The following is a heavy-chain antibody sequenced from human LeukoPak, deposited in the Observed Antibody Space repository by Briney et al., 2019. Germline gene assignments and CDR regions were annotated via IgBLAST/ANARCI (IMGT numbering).Heavy chain of an antibody. CDR3: ASGGVYSS. V-gene: IGHV3-7*01. D-gene: IGHD6-13*01. CDR1: GFPFSTFW. Sequence: GGSLRLSCEASGFPFSTFWMIWVRQPPGKGLEWVAKIQQDGSGEQYVDSVKGRFTISRDNAKNSLYLQMNSLRVEDTAVYYCASGGVYSSWGQGTLVTVSS. J-gene: IGHJ4*02. CDR2: IQQDGSGE.